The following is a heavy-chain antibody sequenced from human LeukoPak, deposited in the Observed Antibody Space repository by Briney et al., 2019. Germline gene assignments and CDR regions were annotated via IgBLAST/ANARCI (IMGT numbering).Heavy chain of an antibody. V-gene: IGHV3-48*04. D-gene: IGHD1-26*01. CDR1: GFTFSSYG. CDR2: ISSSGSTI. Sequence: GGSLRLSCAASGFTFSSYGMSWVRQAPGKGLEWVSAISSSGSTIYYADSVKGRFTISRDNAKNSLYLQMNSLRAEDTAVYYCARRGSGSYLLGYWGQGTLVTVSS. CDR3: ARRGSGSYLLGY. J-gene: IGHJ4*02.